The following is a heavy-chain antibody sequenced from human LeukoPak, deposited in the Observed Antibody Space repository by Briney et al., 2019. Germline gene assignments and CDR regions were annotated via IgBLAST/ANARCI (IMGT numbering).Heavy chain of an antibody. D-gene: IGHD3-16*02. CDR1: GFTFSSYA. CDR3: ANPRFYDYVWGSYPY. J-gene: IGHJ4*02. V-gene: IGHV3-23*01. Sequence: PGGSLRLSCAASGFTFSSYAMSWVRQAPGKGLEWVSGISGSGGSTYYADSVKGRFTISRDNSKNTLYLQMNSLRAEDTAVYYCANPRFYDYVWGSYPYWGQGTLVTVSS. CDR2: ISGSGGST.